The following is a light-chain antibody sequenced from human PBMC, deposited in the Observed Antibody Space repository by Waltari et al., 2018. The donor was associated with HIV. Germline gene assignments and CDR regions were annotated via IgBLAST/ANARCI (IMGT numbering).Light chain of an antibody. Sequence: QSVLTQPPSASGTPGQRVTISCSGSSSNIGSNYVYWYQQLPGTAPKLLIYRNNQRPSGVPDRFSGSKSATSASLAISGLRSEDEADYYFAAWDGSLSGFWVFGGGTKLAVL. CDR2: RNN. V-gene: IGLV1-47*01. CDR1: SSNIGSNY. J-gene: IGLJ3*02. CDR3: AAWDGSLSGFWV.